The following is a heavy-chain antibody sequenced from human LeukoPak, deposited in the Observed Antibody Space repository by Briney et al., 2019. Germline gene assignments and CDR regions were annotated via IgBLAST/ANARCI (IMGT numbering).Heavy chain of an antibody. V-gene: IGHV3-48*02. D-gene: IGHD6-13*01. CDR1: GFSFSSYS. Sequence: GGSLRLSCAASGFSFSSYSMNWVRQAPGKGLEWVSYITSSSSTVHYADSVKGRFTISRDNAKNSLYLQMNSLRDEDTAVFYCARGVAGMAYFDYWGQGTLVTVSS. J-gene: IGHJ4*02. CDR2: ITSSSSTV. CDR3: ARGVAGMAYFDY.